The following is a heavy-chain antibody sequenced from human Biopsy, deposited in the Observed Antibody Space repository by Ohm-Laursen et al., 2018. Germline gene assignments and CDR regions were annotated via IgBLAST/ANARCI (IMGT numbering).Heavy chain of an antibody. CDR3: ARDSGILNYGNFRYYHYYGMDV. CDR1: GGSMTGYE. J-gene: IGHJ6*02. Sequence: TLSLTCSVPGGSMTGYEWSWIRLAPGKGLEWIGYIYYSGGTKYNPSLASRVTFSVDMSKSQFSLKLYSVTAADTAVYYCARDSGILNYGNFRYYHYYGMDVWGQGTKVTVSS. V-gene: IGHV4-59*01. D-gene: IGHD4-11*01. CDR2: IYYSGGT.